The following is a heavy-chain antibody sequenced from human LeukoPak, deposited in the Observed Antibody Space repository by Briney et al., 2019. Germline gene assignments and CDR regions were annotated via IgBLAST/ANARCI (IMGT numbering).Heavy chain of an antibody. CDR3: AKATAIFGVVIYNAFDI. V-gene: IGHV3-30*02. CDR1: GFTFSSYG. D-gene: IGHD3-3*01. J-gene: IGHJ3*02. Sequence: PGGSLRLSCAASGFTFSSYGMHWVRQAPDKGLEWVAFIRYDGSNKYYADSVKGRFTSSRDNSKNTLYLQMNSLRAEDTAVYYCAKATAIFGVVIYNAFDIWGQGTMVTVSS. CDR2: IRYDGSNK.